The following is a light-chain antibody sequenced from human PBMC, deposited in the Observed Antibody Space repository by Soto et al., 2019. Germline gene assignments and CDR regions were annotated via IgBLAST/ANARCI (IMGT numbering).Light chain of an antibody. CDR3: QSYDSSLRGV. Sequence: QSVLTQPPSVSGDPGQRVTISCTGSSSNIGAGYDVHWYQQLPGTAPKLLIYGNSNRPSGVPDRFSGSKSGTSASLAITGLQADDEADYYCQSYDSSLRGVFGGGTKLTVL. V-gene: IGLV1-40*01. CDR2: GNS. J-gene: IGLJ3*02. CDR1: SSNIGAGYD.